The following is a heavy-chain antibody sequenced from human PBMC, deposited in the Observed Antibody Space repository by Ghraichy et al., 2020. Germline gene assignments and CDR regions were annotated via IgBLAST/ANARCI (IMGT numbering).Heavy chain of an antibody. CDR3: ARRPYDFWTGYETNWFDP. Sequence: SQTLSLTCTVSGGSINSTNIYWAWIRQPPGKGLEWIGILSYSGNTYYNPSLMSRVTISADTSKNQFLLKLTSVTAADTAVYYCARRPYDFWTGYETNWFDPWGQGTLVTVSS. D-gene: IGHD3-3*01. CDR2: LSYSGNT. J-gene: IGHJ5*02. V-gene: IGHV4-39*01. CDR1: GGSINSTNIY.